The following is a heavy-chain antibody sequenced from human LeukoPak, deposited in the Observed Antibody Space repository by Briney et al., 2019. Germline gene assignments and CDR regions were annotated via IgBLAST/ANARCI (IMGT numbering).Heavy chain of an antibody. CDR3: AHLNYYGAGGYYRYFDY. V-gene: IGHV2-5*08. D-gene: IGHD3-10*01. J-gene: IGHJ4*02. CDR2: IYWDDDK. CDR1: GGSISSYYW. Sequence: TLSLTCTVSGGSISSYYWSWIRQPPGKALEWLALIYWDDDKRYSPSLKSRLTITKDTSKNQVVLTMTDMDPVDTATYYCAHLNYYGAGGYYRYFDYWGQGTLVTVSS.